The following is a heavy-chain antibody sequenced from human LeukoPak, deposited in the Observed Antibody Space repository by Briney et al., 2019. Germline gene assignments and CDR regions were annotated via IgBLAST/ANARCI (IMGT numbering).Heavy chain of an antibody. J-gene: IGHJ4*02. V-gene: IGHV1-18*04. CDR1: GYTFTSYG. D-gene: IGHD2-15*01. CDR3: AVGRRVPDHFDY. CDR2: ISAYNGNT. Sequence: ASVKVSCKASGYTFTSYGISWVRQAPGQGLEWMGWISAYNGNTNYAQKLQGRVTMTTDTSTSTAYMELRSLRSDDTAVYYYAVGRRVPDHFDYWGQGTLVTVSS.